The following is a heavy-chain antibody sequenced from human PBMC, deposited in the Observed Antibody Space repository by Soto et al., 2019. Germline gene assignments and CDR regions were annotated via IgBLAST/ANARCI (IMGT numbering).Heavy chain of an antibody. CDR3: PRDLSGNPAY. Sequence: QVQLVQSGPEVKKPGASVKVSCKASGYTFTSYGISWVRQDPGQGLEWMGWISAYNGNTNYAQKLQGRVIMTTDTSTSTAYMARRRLRSDDTAVYYCPRDLSGNPAYWGQGTLVTVSS. CDR1: GYTFTSYG. J-gene: IGHJ4*02. CDR2: ISAYNGNT. V-gene: IGHV1-18*01. D-gene: IGHD2-15*01.